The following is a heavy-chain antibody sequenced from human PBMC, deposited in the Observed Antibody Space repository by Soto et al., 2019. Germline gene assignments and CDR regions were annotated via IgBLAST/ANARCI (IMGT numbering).Heavy chain of an antibody. V-gene: IGHV4-59*01. CDR1: VGSISSYY. Sequence: ETLSLTCTVSVGSISSYYWSWIRQPPGKGLECIGYIYNSGSTNHNPSLKSRVTISVDTSKNQFSLNLSSVTAADTAVYYCSRDDSDWFFNWGRGTLVTVSS. D-gene: IGHD3-9*01. CDR3: SRDDSDWFFN. CDR2: IYNSGST. J-gene: IGHJ4*02.